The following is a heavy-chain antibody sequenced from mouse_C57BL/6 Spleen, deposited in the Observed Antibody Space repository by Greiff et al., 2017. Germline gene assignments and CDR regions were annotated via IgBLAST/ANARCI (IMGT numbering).Heavy chain of an antibody. Sequence: QVQLQQPGAELVRPGTSVKLSCKASGYTFTSYWMHWVTQRPGQGLEWIGVIDPSDSYTNYNQKFKGKATLTVDTSSSTAYMQLSSLTSEDSAVYYCATGGGTGYFDYWGQGTTLTVSS. CDR2: IDPSDSYT. CDR3: ATGGGTGYFDY. D-gene: IGHD4-1*01. J-gene: IGHJ2*01. CDR1: GYTFTSYW. V-gene: IGHV1-59*01.